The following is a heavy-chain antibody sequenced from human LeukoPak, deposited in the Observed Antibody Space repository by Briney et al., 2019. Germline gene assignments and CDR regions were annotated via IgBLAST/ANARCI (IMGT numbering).Heavy chain of an antibody. CDR3: ARDGKSTWTDFDY. J-gene: IGHJ4*02. V-gene: IGHV1-8*01. Sequence: ASVKVSCKASGYTFTSYDIDWVRQATGQGLEWMGWMNPNSGNTGYAQKFQGRVTMTTDTSTSIAYMELRSLRSDDTAVYYCARDGKSTWTDFDYWGQGTLVTVSS. CDR1: GYTFTSYD. D-gene: IGHD3/OR15-3a*01. CDR2: MNPNSGNT.